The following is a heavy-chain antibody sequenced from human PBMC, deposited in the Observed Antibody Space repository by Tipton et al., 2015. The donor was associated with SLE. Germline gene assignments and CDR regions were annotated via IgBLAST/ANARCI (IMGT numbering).Heavy chain of an antibody. CDR1: GGSINTNSYY. CDR3: ARGAVTRIDP. Sequence: LRLSCIVSGGSINTNSYYWTWIRQPAGKGLEWIGRIYASGTTDYNPSLRSRVAMSLDTSKTQFSLKLNSVTPADTAVYYCARGAVTRIDPWGQGTLVTVSS. CDR2: IYASGTT. V-gene: IGHV4-61*02. D-gene: IGHD3-22*01. J-gene: IGHJ5*02.